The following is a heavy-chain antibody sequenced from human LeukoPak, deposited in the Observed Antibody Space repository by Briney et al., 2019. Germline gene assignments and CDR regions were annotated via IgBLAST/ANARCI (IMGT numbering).Heavy chain of an antibody. CDR2: IYYTGST. CDR1: GGSISSYY. V-gene: IGHV4-59*08. Sequence: PSETLSLTCTVSGGSISSYYWSWIRQPPGKGLEWIGYIYYTGSTNYNPSLKSRGTISLDTSKHEFSLKLSSMTAADTAVYYCARQRVNKWNNLWSFDYWGQGTLVTVSS. J-gene: IGHJ4*02. CDR3: ARQRVNKWNNLWSFDY. D-gene: IGHD1/OR15-1a*01.